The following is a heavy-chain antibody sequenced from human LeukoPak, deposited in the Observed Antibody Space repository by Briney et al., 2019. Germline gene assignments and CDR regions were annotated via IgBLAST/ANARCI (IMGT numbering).Heavy chain of an antibody. J-gene: IGHJ4*02. Sequence: SETLSLTCAVYGGSFSSYYWGWIRQPPGKGLEWIGSIYYSGSTYYNPSLKSRVTISVDTSKNQFSLKLSSVTAADTAVYYCARHPGENYYDSSAYHHYFDYWGQGTLVTVSS. CDR3: ARHPGENYYDSSAYHHYFDY. V-gene: IGHV4-39*01. CDR2: IYYSGST. D-gene: IGHD3-22*01. CDR1: GGSFSSYY.